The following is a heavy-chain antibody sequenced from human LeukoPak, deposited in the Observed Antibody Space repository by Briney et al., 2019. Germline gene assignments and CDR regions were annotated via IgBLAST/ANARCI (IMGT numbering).Heavy chain of an antibody. CDR1: GFTFGIYW. Sequence: GGSLRLSCAASGFTFGIYWMRWVRQVPGKGLVWVSRINSDGRSPTYADSVKGRFTISRDNAKNTLYLQMNSLRAEDTAVYYCARDQGYKADYWGQGTLVTVSS. J-gene: IGHJ4*02. CDR2: INSDGRSP. CDR3: ARDQGYKADY. D-gene: IGHD5-18*01. V-gene: IGHV3-74*01.